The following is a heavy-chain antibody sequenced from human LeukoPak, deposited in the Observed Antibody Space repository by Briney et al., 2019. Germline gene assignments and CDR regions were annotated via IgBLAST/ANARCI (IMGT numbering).Heavy chain of an antibody. Sequence: GGSLRLSCAASGFTFSSYAMNWVRQAPGKGLDGVSAISGSGGSTYYAESVTGRFTISRDNPKNTLYLQMNRLRAEDTAVYYCAILPRRGYCSRPSCYAGVYWGGGTLVTVFS. V-gene: IGHV3-23*01. J-gene: IGHJ4*02. CDR1: GFTFSSYA. CDR2: ISGSGGST. CDR3: AILPRRGYCSRPSCYAGVY. D-gene: IGHD2-2*01.